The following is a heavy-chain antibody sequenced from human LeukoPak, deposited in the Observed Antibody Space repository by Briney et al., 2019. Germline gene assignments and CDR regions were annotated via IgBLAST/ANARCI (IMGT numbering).Heavy chain of an antibody. V-gene: IGHV1-69*01. CDR1: GGTFSSYA. J-gene: IGHJ4*02. CDR3: AREGAPLGLRLGEFYY. Sequence: GSSVKVSCKASGGTFSSYAISWVRQAPGQGLEWMGGIIPIFGTANYAQKFQGSVTITADESTSTAYMELSSLRSEDTAVYYCAREGAPLGLRLGEFYYWGQGTLVTVSS. CDR2: IIPIFGTA. D-gene: IGHD3-16*01.